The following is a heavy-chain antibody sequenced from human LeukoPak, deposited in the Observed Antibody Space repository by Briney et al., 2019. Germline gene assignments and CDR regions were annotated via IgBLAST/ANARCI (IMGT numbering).Heavy chain of an antibody. D-gene: IGHD3-22*01. CDR2: ISGSGDNT. CDR1: GFTFSSYA. V-gene: IGHV3-23*01. CDR3: AKGNYYDSSGSFYFDY. Sequence: GRSLRLSCAASGFTFSSYAMSWVRQAPGKGLEWVSVISGSGDNTYYADSVRGRFTISRDNSKNTLYVQVNSLGTEDTAAYYCAKGNYYDSSGSFYFDYWGQGTLVTVSS. J-gene: IGHJ4*02.